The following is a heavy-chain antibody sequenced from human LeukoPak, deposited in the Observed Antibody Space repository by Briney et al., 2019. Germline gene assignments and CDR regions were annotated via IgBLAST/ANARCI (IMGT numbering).Heavy chain of an antibody. V-gene: IGHV3-33*01. J-gene: IGHJ4*02. CDR2: TWYDGSNK. Sequence: GGSLRLSYAAAGFTFSSDGMQWVRQAPGKGREWVSLTWYDGSNKYYADSVKGRFTISRDNADNTLYLQMNSLRAEDTAVYYCARDLGYTSGHPFDFWGQGTLVTVSS. CDR1: GFTFSSDG. D-gene: IGHD6-19*01. CDR3: ARDLGYTSGHPFDF.